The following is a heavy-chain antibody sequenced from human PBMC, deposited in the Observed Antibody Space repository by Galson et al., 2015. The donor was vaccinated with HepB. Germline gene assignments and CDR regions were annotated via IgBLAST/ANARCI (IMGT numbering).Heavy chain of an antibody. Sequence: SVKVSCKASGGTFSSYAISWVRQAPGQGLEWMGRISPSLGIANYAEKFQGRITITADKSTSTAYMELSSLRAEDTAVYYCARVGALYNWNYYDYWGQGTLVTVSS. J-gene: IGHJ4*02. CDR3: ARVGALYNWNYYDY. CDR2: ISPSLGIA. D-gene: IGHD1-20*01. CDR1: GGTFSSYA. V-gene: IGHV1-69*04.